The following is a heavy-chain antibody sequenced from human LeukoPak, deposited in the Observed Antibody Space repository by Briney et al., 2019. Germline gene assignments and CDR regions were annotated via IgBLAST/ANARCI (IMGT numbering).Heavy chain of an antibody. CDR3: ARAGRDGYNYPYYGMDV. V-gene: IGHV4-4*07. Sequence: PSGTLSLTCTVPGASISSYYCSWIRQPAGKGLEWIGRIYPSGSTNYNPSLKSRVTMSVDTSKNQFSLKLSSVTAADTAVYYCARAGRDGYNYPYYGMDVWGQGTTVTASS. D-gene: IGHD5-24*01. CDR1: GASISSYY. CDR2: IYPSGST. J-gene: IGHJ6*02.